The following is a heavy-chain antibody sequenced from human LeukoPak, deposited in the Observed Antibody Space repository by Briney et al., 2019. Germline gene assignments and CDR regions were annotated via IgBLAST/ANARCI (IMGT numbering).Heavy chain of an antibody. CDR1: GGSISSFY. CDR3: ARMTMIRNGAWYYYGMDV. J-gene: IGHJ6*02. V-gene: IGHV4-59*01. Sequence: SETLSLTCTASGGSISSFYWSWIRQPPGKGLEWIGYIYHTGSTNFNPSLKSRVTISEDTSKNQFSLKLSSVTAADTAVYYCARMTMIRNGAWYYYGMDVWGQGTTVTVSS. CDR2: IYHTGST. D-gene: IGHD3-10*01.